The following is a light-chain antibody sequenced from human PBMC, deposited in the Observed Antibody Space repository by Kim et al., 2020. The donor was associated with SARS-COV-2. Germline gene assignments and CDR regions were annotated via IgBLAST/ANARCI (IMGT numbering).Light chain of an antibody. CDR1: EDIKDY. Sequence: SASVGVRVTITCQASEDIKDYLNWYQQKPGKAPKLLVYDASNLETGVSSRFSGSGSGTEFTFTISSLQPEDIGTYYCQQSDDFVTFCGGTKVDIK. J-gene: IGKJ4*01. CDR3: QQSDDFVT. CDR2: DAS. V-gene: IGKV1-33*01.